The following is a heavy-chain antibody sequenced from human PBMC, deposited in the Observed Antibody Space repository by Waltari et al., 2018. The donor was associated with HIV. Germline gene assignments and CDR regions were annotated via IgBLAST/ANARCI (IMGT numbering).Heavy chain of an antibody. J-gene: IGHJ4*02. V-gene: IGHV3-7*01. Sequence: EVQLVESGGGLVQPGEYLRLSCTASGFCFSSSWMSWVRQSPGKGLEWVANMKEYGSEKRYADSVKGLFIISRDNAMNSLYLQMNNLRAEDTAVYYCATGFVPGYWGQGTLVTVSS. CDR1: GFCFSSSW. CDR3: ATGFVPGY. CDR2: MKEYGSEK. D-gene: IGHD3-10*01.